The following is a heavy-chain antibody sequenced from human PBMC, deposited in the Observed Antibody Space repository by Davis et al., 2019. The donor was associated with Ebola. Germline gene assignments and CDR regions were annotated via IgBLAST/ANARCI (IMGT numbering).Heavy chain of an antibody. V-gene: IGHV3-11*01. J-gene: IGHJ4*02. CDR1: GFTFSDYY. CDR2: ISSSGSTI. CDR3: ARWQLLVGAIDY. Sequence: GESLKISCAASGFTFSDYYMSWIRQAPGKGLEWVSYISSSGSTIYYADSVKGRFTISRDNAKNSLYLQMNSLRAEDTAVYYCARWQLLVGAIDYWGQGTLVTVSS. D-gene: IGHD1-26*01.